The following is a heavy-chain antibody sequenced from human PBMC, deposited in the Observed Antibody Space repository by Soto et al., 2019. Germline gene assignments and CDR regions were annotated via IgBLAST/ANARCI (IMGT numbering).Heavy chain of an antibody. J-gene: IGHJ4*02. D-gene: IGHD3-22*01. CDR3: AKDPSSGRLDQYYYDSSGYSGY. Sequence: EVQLLESGGGLVQPGGSLRLSCAASGFTFSSYAMSWVRQAPGKGLEWVSAISGSGGSTYYADSVKGRFTISRDNSKNTLYLQMNSLRAEDTAVYYCAKDPSSGRLDQYYYDSSGYSGYWGPGTLVTVSS. V-gene: IGHV3-23*01. CDR1: GFTFSSYA. CDR2: ISGSGGST.